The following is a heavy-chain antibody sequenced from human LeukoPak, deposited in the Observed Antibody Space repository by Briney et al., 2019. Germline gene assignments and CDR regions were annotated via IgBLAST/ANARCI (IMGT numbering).Heavy chain of an antibody. Sequence: SETLSLTCTVSGGSISSGSYYWSWIRQPAGKGLEWIGRIYTSGSTNYNPSLKSRVTISVDTSKNQSSLKLSSVTAADTAVYYCAREEYYYDSSGYWKYFDYWGQGTLVTVSS. V-gene: IGHV4-61*02. CDR2: IYTSGST. J-gene: IGHJ4*02. CDR1: GGSISSGSYY. D-gene: IGHD3-22*01. CDR3: AREEYYYDSSGYWKYFDY.